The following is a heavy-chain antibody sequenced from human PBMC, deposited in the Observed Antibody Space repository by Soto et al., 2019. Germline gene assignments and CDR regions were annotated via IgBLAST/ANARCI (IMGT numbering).Heavy chain of an antibody. V-gene: IGHV1-8*01. J-gene: IGHJ3*02. CDR2: MNPNNGNT. D-gene: IGHD3-16*01. CDR1: GYTFTSYD. Sequence: ASEKVSCKASGYTFTSYDINWVRQATGQGIEWMGWMNPNNGNTGYAQKLQGRVTMTTDTSTSTAYMELSSLRSEDTAVYYCARACDYDCIWGTRGAFDIWGQGTMDTVSS. CDR3: ARACDYDCIWGTRGAFDI.